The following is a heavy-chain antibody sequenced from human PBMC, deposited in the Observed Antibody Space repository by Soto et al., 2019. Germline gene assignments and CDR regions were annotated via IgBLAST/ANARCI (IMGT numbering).Heavy chain of an antibody. Sequence: SQTLSLTCAISGDSVSSNTASWNWIRQSPSRGLEWLGRTYFRSKWYNDYAVSVKSRIIISPDTSNNQFSLQLNSVTPEDAAVYFCAKGDNLGPKTGYAFDPWGQGIMVTRLL. CDR3: AKGDNLGPKTGYAFDP. D-gene: IGHD5-12*01. V-gene: IGHV6-1*01. CDR1: GDSVSSNTAS. J-gene: IGHJ5*02. CDR2: TYFRSKWYN.